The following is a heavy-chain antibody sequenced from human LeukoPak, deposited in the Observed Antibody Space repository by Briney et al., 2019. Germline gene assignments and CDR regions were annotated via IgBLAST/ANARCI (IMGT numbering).Heavy chain of an antibody. Sequence: GGSLRLSCVASGFTFSNYYMTWARQAPGKGLEWVSGVSDRGDLTYYADSVKGRFTISRDNSKNTLYLQANSLRAEDTAVYYCARAAVAIDYWGQGTLVTVSS. V-gene: IGHV3-23*01. D-gene: IGHD6-19*01. J-gene: IGHJ4*02. CDR3: ARAAVAIDY. CDR2: VSDRGDLT. CDR1: GFTFSNYY.